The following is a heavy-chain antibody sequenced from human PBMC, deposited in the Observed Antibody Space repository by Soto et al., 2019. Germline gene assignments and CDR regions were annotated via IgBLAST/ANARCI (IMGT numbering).Heavy chain of an antibody. CDR1: GFTFSSYA. V-gene: IGHV3-23*01. D-gene: IGHD2-2*01. Sequence: GGSLRLSCAASGFTFSSYAMSWVRQAPGKGLEWVSAISGSGGSTYYADSVKGRFTISRDNSKNTLYLQMNSLRAEDTAVYYCAKDRNVVVPAAANLPGYWGQGTLVTVSS. J-gene: IGHJ4*02. CDR2: ISGSGGST. CDR3: AKDRNVVVPAAANLPGY.